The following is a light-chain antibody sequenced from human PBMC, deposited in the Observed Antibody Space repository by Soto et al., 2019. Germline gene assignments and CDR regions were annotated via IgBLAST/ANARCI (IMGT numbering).Light chain of an antibody. V-gene: IGKV1-39*01. CDR1: QTISSY. J-gene: IGKJ3*01. CDR3: QQSYSAPFA. CDR2: GAS. Sequence: DIQMTQSPSSLSASVGDRVTITCRASQTISSYLNWYQKKPGKAPMLLIYGASSLQGGVPSRFSGSGSGTDFTLTISSLQPEDFATYYCQQSYSAPFAFGPWTKVDIK.